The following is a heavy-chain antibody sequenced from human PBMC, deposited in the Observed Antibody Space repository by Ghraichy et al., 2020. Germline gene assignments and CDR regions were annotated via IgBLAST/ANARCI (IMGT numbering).Heavy chain of an antibody. CDR3: ARDRPTVTYYYYGMDV. CDR1: GYTFTSYG. J-gene: IGHJ6*02. D-gene: IGHD4-11*01. V-gene: IGHV1-18*01. Sequence: ASVKVSCKASGYTFTSYGISWVRQAPGQGLEWMGWISAYNGNTNYAQKLQGRVTMTTDTSTSTAYMELRSLRSDDTAVYYCARDRPTVTYYYYGMDVWGQGTTVTVSS. CDR2: ISAYNGNT.